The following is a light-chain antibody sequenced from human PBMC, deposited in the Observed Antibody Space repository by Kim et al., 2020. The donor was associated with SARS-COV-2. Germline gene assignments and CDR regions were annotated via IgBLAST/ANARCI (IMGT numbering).Light chain of an antibody. CDR2: GAS. CDR3: QQYHSWPGT. Sequence: EIEMTQSPATLSVSPGERATLSCRASQSVISNLAWYQQKPGQAPRLLIHGASTRATDIPARFSGSGRGTDFTLTIGSLQSEDFALYYCQQYHSWPGTFGRGTKVDIK. J-gene: IGKJ1*01. V-gene: IGKV3-15*01. CDR1: QSVISN.